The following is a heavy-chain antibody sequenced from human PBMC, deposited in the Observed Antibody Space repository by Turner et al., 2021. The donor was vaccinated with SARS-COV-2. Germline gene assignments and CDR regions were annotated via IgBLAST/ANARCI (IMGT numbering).Heavy chain of an antibody. Sequence: LQLQESGPGLVKPSETLSLPCTASGGSISSSSYYWGWIRQPPGKGLEWIGSIYYSGSTYNNSSLKSRVTMSVDTSKNQFSLKLTSVTAADTAVYYCARHSPELRGDFFDYWGQGTLVTVSS. CDR2: IYYSGST. V-gene: IGHV4-39*01. CDR3: ARHSPELRGDFFDY. J-gene: IGHJ4*02. CDR1: GGSISSSSYY. D-gene: IGHD1-26*01.